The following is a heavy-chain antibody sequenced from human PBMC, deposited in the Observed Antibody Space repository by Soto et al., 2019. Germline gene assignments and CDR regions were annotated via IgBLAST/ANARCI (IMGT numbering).Heavy chain of an antibody. D-gene: IGHD3-10*02. J-gene: IGHJ6*02. V-gene: IGHV3-23*01. CDR3: ARRDVSTGAMDV. Sequence: VQVLESGGDLVQPGGSLRLSCSASGFTFSSFAMRWVRQAPGKGLEWVSAISGSAGTTYYADSVKGRFTISRDNSKYFWYLQMNSRRAEDTAVYFCARRDVSTGAMDVWGQGTTVTVSS. CDR2: ISGSAGTT. CDR1: GFTFSSFA.